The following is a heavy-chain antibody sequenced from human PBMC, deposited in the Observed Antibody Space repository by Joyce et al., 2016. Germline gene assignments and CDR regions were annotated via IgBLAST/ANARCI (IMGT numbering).Heavy chain of an antibody. Sequence: LEWVAVIWNDGSNKYYADSVKGRFTISRDDSKNTVYLQMNGLRAEDTAVYYCARDPSGSLDYWGQGTLVTVSS. D-gene: IGHD3-10*01. CDR3: ARDPSGSLDY. CDR2: IWNDGSNK. V-gene: IGHV3-33*01. J-gene: IGHJ4*02.